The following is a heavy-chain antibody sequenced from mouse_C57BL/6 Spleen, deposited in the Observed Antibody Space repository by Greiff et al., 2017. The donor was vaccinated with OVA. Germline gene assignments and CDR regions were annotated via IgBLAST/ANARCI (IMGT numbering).Heavy chain of an antibody. Sequence: EVNVVESVAELVRPGASVKLSCTASGFNIKNTYMHWVKQRPEQGLEWIGRIDPANGNTKYAPKFQGKATITADTSSNTAYLQLSSLTSEDTAIYYCAGQTGPGAMDYWGQGTSVTVSS. J-gene: IGHJ4*01. CDR1: GFNIKNTY. D-gene: IGHD4-1*01. V-gene: IGHV14-3*01. CDR2: IDPANGNT. CDR3: AGQTGPGAMDY.